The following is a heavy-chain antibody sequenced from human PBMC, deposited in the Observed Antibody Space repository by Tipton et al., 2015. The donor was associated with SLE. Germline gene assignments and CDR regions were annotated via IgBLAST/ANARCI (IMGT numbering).Heavy chain of an antibody. Sequence: SLRLSCAASGFTFSTYAMHWVRQAPGKGLEWVAVISYDGSNKFYADSLKGRFTISRDNSKSTLFLEMHSPRVEDTGVYYCARDRGGYNWGGDYWGQGTLVTVAS. V-gene: IGHV3-30*04. CDR2: ISYDGSNK. D-gene: IGHD5-24*01. CDR1: GFTFSTYA. J-gene: IGHJ4*02. CDR3: ARDRGGYNWGGDY.